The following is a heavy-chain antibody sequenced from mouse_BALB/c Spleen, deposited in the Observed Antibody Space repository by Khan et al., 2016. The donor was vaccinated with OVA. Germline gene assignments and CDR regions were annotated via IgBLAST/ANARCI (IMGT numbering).Heavy chain of an antibody. V-gene: IGHV9-3-1*01. CDR1: GYTLTNYG. J-gene: IGHJ3*01. Sequence: QIQLVQSGPELKKPGETVKISCKASGYTLTNYGMNWVKQAPGKGLKWMGWINTYTGEPTYAEDFKGRIAFSLETSASTAYLQINNLKNEYTATYFCASSNGNYWFAYWGQGTLVTVSA. CDR2: INTYTGEP. CDR3: ASSNGNYWFAY. D-gene: IGHD2-1*01.